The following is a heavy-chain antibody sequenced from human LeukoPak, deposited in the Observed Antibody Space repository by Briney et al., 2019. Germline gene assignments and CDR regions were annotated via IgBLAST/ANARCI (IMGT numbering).Heavy chain of an antibody. V-gene: IGHV3-53*01. J-gene: IGHJ5*02. Sequence: GGSLRLSCAASGFTVSSNYMSWVRQAPGKGLEWVSVIYSGGSTYYADSVKGRFTITRDNSKNTLYLQMNSLRAEDTAVYYCARGVEMATINGNWFDPWGQGTLVTVSS. CDR1: GFTVSSNY. D-gene: IGHD5-24*01. CDR2: IYSGGST. CDR3: ARGVEMATINGNWFDP.